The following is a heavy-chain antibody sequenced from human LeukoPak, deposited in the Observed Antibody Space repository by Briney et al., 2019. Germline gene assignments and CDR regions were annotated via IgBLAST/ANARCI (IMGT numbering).Heavy chain of an antibody. V-gene: IGHV1-69*04. CDR1: GGTFSSYA. D-gene: IGHD4-11*01. J-gene: IGHJ4*02. CDR2: IIPILGIA. CDR3: ARAGSNSYYFDY. Sequence: SVKVSCKASGGTFSSYAISWVRQAPGQGLEWMGRIIPILGIANYAQKFQGRVTITADKSTSTAYMELSSLRSEDTAVYYCARAGSNSYYFDYWGQGTLVTVSS.